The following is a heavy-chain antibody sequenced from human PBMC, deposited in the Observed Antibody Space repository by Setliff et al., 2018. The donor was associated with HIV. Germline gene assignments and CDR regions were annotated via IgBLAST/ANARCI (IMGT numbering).Heavy chain of an antibody. CDR1: GGTFSNYG. J-gene: IGHJ3*02. CDR3: ARIIGIAVADAFDI. Sequence: SVKVSCKASGGTFSNYGMSWVRQAPGQGLEWMGGIIPISGTANYAQKFQGRVTITTDESTSTAYMELSGLRSEDTAVYYCARIIGIAVADAFDIWGQGTMVTVSS. D-gene: IGHD6-19*01. CDR2: IIPISGTA. V-gene: IGHV1-69*05.